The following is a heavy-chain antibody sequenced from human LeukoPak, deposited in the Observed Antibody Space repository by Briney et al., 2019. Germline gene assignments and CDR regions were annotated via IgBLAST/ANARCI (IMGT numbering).Heavy chain of an antibody. CDR3: AKMVHTEQWLVPFDY. V-gene: IGHV3-23*01. D-gene: IGHD6-19*01. Sequence: GGSLRLSCAASGFTFSNFAMNWVRQAPGKGLEWVSTISGSGGSTYYADSVKGRFTISRDNSKNTLDLQMNSLRAEDTAVYYCAKMVHTEQWLVPFDYWGQGTLVTVSS. CDR2: ISGSGGST. CDR1: GFTFSNFA. J-gene: IGHJ4*02.